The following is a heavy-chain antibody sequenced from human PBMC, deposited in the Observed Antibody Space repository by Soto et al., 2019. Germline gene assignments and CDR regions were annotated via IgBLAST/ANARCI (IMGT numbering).Heavy chain of an antibody. CDR2: IKGDGSET. J-gene: IGHJ5*02. Sequence: EVQLVESGGGLVQPGGSLRLSCAASGFSLSDYWIHWVGQAPGKGLVWLSRIKGDGSETDYADSVRGRFTISRDNAKNTVYLQLNSLRVEDTAVYYCARDYHGSGNPWGQGTPVTVSS. D-gene: IGHD3-10*01. CDR1: GFSLSDYW. CDR3: ARDYHGSGNP. V-gene: IGHV3-74*01.